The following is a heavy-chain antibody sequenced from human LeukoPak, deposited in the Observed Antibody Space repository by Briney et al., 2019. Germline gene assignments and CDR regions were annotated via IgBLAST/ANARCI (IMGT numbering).Heavy chain of an antibody. Sequence: GGSLRLSCAASGFTVSSNYMSWVRQAPGKGLEWVSVIYSGGSTYYADSVKGRFTISRDNSKNTLYLQMSSLRAEDTAVYYCARDPSEDYGGFDYWGQGTLVTVSS. J-gene: IGHJ4*02. D-gene: IGHD4-23*01. V-gene: IGHV3-53*01. CDR3: ARDPSEDYGGFDY. CDR2: IYSGGST. CDR1: GFTVSSNY.